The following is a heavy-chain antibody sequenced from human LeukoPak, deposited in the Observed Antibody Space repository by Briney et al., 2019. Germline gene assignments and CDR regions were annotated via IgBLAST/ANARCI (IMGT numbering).Heavy chain of an antibody. J-gene: IGHJ4*02. Sequence: SGTLSLTCTVSGGSISSYYWSWIRQPPEKGLEWIGYIYYSGSTNYNPSLKSRVTISVDTSKNQFSLKLSSVTAADTAVYYCARMLYGDYRFDYWGQGTLVTVSS. V-gene: IGHV4-59*08. CDR3: ARMLYGDYRFDY. CDR1: GGSISSYY. D-gene: IGHD4-17*01. CDR2: IYYSGST.